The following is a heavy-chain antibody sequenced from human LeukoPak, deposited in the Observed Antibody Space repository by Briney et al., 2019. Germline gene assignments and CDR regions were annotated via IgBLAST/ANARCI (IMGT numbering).Heavy chain of an antibody. CDR2: ISSGGSTI. J-gene: IGHJ4*02. CDR3: AGRAAAGRCFDY. CDR1: GFTFSDYY. Sequence: GGSLRLSCAVSGFTFSDYYMSWIRQAPGKGLEWVSYISSGGSTISHADSVKGRFTISRHNAENSLYLQMNSLRAEDTAVYYCAGRAAAGRCFDYWGQGTLVTVSS. V-gene: IGHV3-11*01. D-gene: IGHD6-13*01.